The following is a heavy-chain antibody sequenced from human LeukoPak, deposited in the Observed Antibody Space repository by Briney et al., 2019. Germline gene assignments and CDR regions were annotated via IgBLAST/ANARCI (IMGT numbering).Heavy chain of an antibody. CDR1: GFMFSSYG. CDR3: ARLGREYELLGVFDY. J-gene: IGHJ4*02. CDR2: IWHDGSKA. V-gene: IGHV3-33*01. D-gene: IGHD2-2*01. Sequence: GGSLRLSCAASGFMFSSYGMHWVRQAPGKGLEWLAVIWHDGSKAYYGASVRGRFIISRDSSNNTLYLQMNSLRAEDTAVYYCARLGREYELLGVFDYWGQGTLVTVSS.